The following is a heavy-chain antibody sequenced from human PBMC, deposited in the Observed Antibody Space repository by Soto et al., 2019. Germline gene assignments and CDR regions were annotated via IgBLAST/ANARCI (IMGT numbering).Heavy chain of an antibody. J-gene: IGHJ4*02. CDR1: GGSISSGGYY. CDR2: IYYSGST. D-gene: IGHD6-19*01. CDR3: ARDRRWLAPDY. Sequence: QVQLQESGTGLVKPSKTLSLTCTVSGGSISSGGYYWSWIRQPPGKGLEWLGYIYYSGSTYYNPSLKSRVTISVDTSKNQFSLKLSSVTAADTPVYYCARDRRWLAPDYWGQGTLVTVSS. V-gene: IGHV4-31*03.